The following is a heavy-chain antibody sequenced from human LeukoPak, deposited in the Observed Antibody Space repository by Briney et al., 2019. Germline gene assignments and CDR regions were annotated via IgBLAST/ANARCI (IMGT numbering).Heavy chain of an antibody. V-gene: IGHV3-49*04. Sequence: PGRSLRLSCSGSGFTFDDHAMSWVRQAPGKGLEWVGFIRSKAYGGTTEYAACVRGSFSISSDDSKNIAYLQMSSLETEDTAVYFCARGPIYLWLYYGMDVWGQGTTVTVSS. CDR3: ARGPIYLWLYYGMDV. CDR2: IRSKAYGGTT. J-gene: IGHJ6*02. CDR1: GFTFDDHA. D-gene: IGHD5-18*01.